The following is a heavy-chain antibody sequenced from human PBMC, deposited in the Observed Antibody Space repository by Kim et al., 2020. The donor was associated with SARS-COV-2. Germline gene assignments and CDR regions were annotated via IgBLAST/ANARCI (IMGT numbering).Heavy chain of an antibody. J-gene: IGHJ3*02. CDR3: ARDAHGSTGYGIDAIDI. CDR1: GDSVSSNSVA. CDR2: TYYRSKWYN. Sequence: SQTLSLTCAIFGDSVSSNSVAWNWIRQSPSRGLEWLGRTYYRSKWYNDYAVSVKSRITLNPDTSKNQFSLQLNSVTPEDTAVYYCARDAHGSTGYGIDAIDIWGQGTMVTVSS. D-gene: IGHD5-18*01. V-gene: IGHV6-1*01.